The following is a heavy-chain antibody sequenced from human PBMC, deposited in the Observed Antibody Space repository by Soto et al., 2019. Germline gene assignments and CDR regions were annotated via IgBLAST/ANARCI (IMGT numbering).Heavy chain of an antibody. Sequence: ASVKVSCKASGYTFTGYYMHWVRQAPGQGLEWMGWINPNSGGTNYAQKFQGRVTMTRDTSISTAYMELSRLRSDDTAVYYCARENCSSTSCYGWLDSWGQGTLVTVYS. D-gene: IGHD2-2*01. J-gene: IGHJ5*01. CDR1: GYTFTGYY. V-gene: IGHV1-2*02. CDR3: ARENCSSTSCYGWLDS. CDR2: INPNSGGT.